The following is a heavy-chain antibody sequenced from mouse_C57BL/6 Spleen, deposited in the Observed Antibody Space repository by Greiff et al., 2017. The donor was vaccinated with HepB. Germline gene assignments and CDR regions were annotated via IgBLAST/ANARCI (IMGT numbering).Heavy chain of an antibody. J-gene: IGHJ2*01. CDR1: GYTFTSYW. Sequence: QVQLQQSGAELVRPGSSVKLSCKASGYTFTSYWMDWVKQRPGQGLEWIGNIYPSDSETHYNQKFKDKATLTVDKSSSTAYMQLSSLTSEDSAVYYCARENSNYYYFDYWGQGTTLTVSS. V-gene: IGHV1-61*01. CDR2: IYPSDSET. CDR3: ARENSNYYYFDY. D-gene: IGHD2-5*01.